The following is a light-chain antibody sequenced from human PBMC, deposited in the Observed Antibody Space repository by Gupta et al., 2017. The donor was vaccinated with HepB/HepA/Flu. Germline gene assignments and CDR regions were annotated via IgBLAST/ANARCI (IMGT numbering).Light chain of an antibody. J-gene: IGKJ1*01. CDR3: QQLNSYPPWT. Sequence: DIQLTQSPSFLSASVGDRVTITCRASQGISSYLAWYQQKPGKDPKLLIYDASTLQSGVPSRFSGSGSGTEFTLTISSLQPEDFATYYCQQLNSYPPWTFGQGTKVEIK. V-gene: IGKV1-9*01. CDR2: DAS. CDR1: QGISSY.